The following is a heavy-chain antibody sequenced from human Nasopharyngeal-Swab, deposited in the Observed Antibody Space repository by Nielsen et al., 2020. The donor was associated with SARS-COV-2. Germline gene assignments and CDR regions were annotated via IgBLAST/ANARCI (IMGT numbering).Heavy chain of an antibody. J-gene: IGHJ6*02. Sequence: GESLKISCAASGLTFSSYAMSWVRQAPGKGLEWVSAISGSGGSTYYADSVKGRFTISRDNSKNTLYLQMNSLRAEDTAVYYCAKDDRRSQWLVDYYYGMDVWGQGTTVTVSS. D-gene: IGHD6-19*01. V-gene: IGHV3-23*01. CDR1: GLTFSSYA. CDR3: AKDDRRSQWLVDYYYGMDV. CDR2: ISGSGGST.